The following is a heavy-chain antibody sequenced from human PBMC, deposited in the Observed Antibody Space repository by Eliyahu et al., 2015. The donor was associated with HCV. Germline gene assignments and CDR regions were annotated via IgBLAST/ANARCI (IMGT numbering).Heavy chain of an antibody. CDR3: TTSDSSGYYPFDY. CDR1: GXXFSXAW. V-gene: IGHV3-15*01. D-gene: IGHD3-22*01. J-gene: IGHJ4*02. Sequence: EVQLVESGGGLVKPGGSLRLSCAASGXXFSXAWMXXVRXAPGKGLEWVGRIXSKTDGGTTDYAAPVKGRFTISRDDSKNTLYLQMNSLKTEDTAVYYCTTSDSSGYYPFDYWGQGTLVTVSS. CDR2: IXSKTDGGTT.